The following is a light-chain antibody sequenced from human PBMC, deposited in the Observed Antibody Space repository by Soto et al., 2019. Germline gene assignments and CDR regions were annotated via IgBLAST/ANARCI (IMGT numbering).Light chain of an antibody. V-gene: IGKV1-39*01. Sequence: DIQMTQSPSSLSASVGDRVSITCRASQSINTYLNWYQQKPGKAPKVLIYAASSLKSGVPSRFSGSGSGTDFTLTISSLEPEDFATYYCQQSYSTPQTFGQGTKVEMK. CDR3: QQSYSTPQT. J-gene: IGKJ1*01. CDR2: AAS. CDR1: QSINTY.